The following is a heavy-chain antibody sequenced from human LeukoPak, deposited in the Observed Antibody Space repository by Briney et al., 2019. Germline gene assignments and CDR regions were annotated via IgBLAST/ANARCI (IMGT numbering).Heavy chain of an antibody. CDR1: LGTLSSYT. V-gene: IGHV1-69*05. CDR3: AREAYGDYATGYYYYYIDV. J-gene: IGHJ6*03. D-gene: IGHD4-17*01. Sequence: AVKVSCMPSLGTLSSYTISWVRQAPRQGVEWMGGIIPIFGTANYAQKFQGRVTITTDESTSKAYMELSSLRAEDTAVYYCAREAYGDYATGYYYYYIDVWGKGTTVTVSS. CDR2: IIPIFGTA.